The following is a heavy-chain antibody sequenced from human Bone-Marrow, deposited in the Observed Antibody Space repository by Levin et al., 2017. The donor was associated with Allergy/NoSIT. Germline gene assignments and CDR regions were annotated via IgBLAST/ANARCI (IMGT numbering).Heavy chain of an antibody. CDR1: GYTFTGYY. CDR2: INPNSGGT. D-gene: IGHD2-15*01. Sequence: ASVKVSCKASGYTFTGYYMHWVRQAPGQGLEWMGRINPNSGGTNYAQKFQGRVTMTRDTSISTAYMELSRLRSDDTAVYYCARVFLSCSGGSCYQYWYFDLWGRGTLVTVSS. CDR3: ARVFLSCSGGSCYQYWYFDL. J-gene: IGHJ2*01. V-gene: IGHV1-2*06.